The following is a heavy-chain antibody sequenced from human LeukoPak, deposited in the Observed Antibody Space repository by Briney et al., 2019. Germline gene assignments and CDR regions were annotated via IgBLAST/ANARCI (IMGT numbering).Heavy chain of an antibody. J-gene: IGHJ4*02. V-gene: IGHV4-34*01. CDR3: ARLDRGYFDWL. Sequence: SETLSLTCAVYGGSFSGYYWSWIRQPPGKGLEWIGEINHSGSTNYNPSLKSRVTISVDTSKNQFSLKLSSVTAADTAVYYCARLDRGYFDWLWGQGTLVTVSS. CDR2: INHSGST. D-gene: IGHD3-9*01. CDR1: GGSFSGYY.